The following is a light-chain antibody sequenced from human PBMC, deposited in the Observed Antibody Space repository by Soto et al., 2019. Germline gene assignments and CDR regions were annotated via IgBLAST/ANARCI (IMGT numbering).Light chain of an antibody. V-gene: IGLV2-8*01. CDR1: SSDIGGYKS. CDR3: SSYTDRKHLV. CDR2: DVT. J-gene: IGLJ1*01. Sequence: QSVLTQPPSASGSPGQSVTISCTGTSSDIGGYKSVSWYQQHPGKAPKVMIYDVTKRPSGVPDRFSGSKSGNTASLTVSALQAEDEADYYCSSYTDRKHLVFGTGTKLTVL.